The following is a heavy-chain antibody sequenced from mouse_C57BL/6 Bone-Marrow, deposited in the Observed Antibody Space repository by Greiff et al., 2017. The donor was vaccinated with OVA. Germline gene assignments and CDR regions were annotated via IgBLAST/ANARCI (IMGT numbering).Heavy chain of an antibody. D-gene: IGHD2-1*01. CDR2: IYPGGGYT. CDR1: GYTFTNYW. V-gene: IGHV1-63*01. J-gene: IGHJ1*03. CDR3: ARSPYGNNYWDFDV. Sequence: VKLQESGAELVRPGTSVKMSCKASGYTFTNYWIGWAKQRPGHGLEWIGDIYPGGGYTNYTEKFKGKATLTADKSSSTAYMQFSSLTSEDSAIYYCARSPYGNNYWDFDVWGTGTTVTVSS.